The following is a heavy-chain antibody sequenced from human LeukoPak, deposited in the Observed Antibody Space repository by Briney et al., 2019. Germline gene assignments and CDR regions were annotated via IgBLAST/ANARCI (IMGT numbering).Heavy chain of an antibody. CDR1: GFTFDDYA. J-gene: IGHJ3*02. V-gene: IGHV3-9*01. D-gene: IGHD3-22*01. CDR2: TIWNSGSI. CDR3: ASGYTYYYDSSGYYNDAFDI. Sequence: GGSLRLSCAASGFTFDDYAMHSVRQAPGKGLEWVSGTIWNSGSIGYADSVKGRFTISRDNAKNSLYLQTNSLRAEDTAVYYCASGYTYYYDSSGYYNDAFDIWGQGTMVTVSS.